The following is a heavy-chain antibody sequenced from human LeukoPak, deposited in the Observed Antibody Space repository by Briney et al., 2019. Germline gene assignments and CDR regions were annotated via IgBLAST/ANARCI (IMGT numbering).Heavy chain of an antibody. Sequence: SGGSLRLSCAASGFSFSRYWMHWVRKAPGKGLGWVSRINSDETSTNYADSVKGRFTISRDNAENTVYLEMNSLRAEDTAVYYCAREFRVLPDIWGQGTMVTVSS. D-gene: IGHD2-8*02. V-gene: IGHV3-74*01. CDR3: AREFRVLPDI. CDR1: GFSFSRYW. CDR2: INSDETST. J-gene: IGHJ3*02.